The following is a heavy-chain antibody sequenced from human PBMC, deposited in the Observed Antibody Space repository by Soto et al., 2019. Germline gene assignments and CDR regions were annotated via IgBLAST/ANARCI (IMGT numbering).Heavy chain of an antibody. CDR2: ISASGDTT. Sequence: GGSLRLSCAASGFTFTWYSMSWVRQAPGKGLEWVSHISASGDTTYYADSVKGRFTISRDNSKNTLYLQMNSLRADDTALYYCAKARAQYYDFWSGYPVDYWGQGTLVTVSS. V-gene: IGHV3-23*01. J-gene: IGHJ4*02. D-gene: IGHD3-3*01. CDR3: AKARAQYYDFWSGYPVDY. CDR1: GFTFTWYS.